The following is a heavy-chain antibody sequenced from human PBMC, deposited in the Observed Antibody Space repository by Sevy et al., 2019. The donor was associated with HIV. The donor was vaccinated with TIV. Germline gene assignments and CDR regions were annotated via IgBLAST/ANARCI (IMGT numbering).Heavy chain of an antibody. V-gene: IGHV4-31*03. J-gene: IGHJ5*02. CDR2: IYYSGST. CDR3: ARDLGEGGYSYGNNRFDP. D-gene: IGHD5-18*01. Sequence: SETLSLTCTVSGGSISSGGYYWSWIRQHPGKGLEWIGYIYYSGSTYYNPSLKSRVTISVDTSKNQFSLKLSSVTAADTAVYYCARDLGEGGYSYGNNRFDPWGQGTLVTVSS. CDR1: GGSISSGGYY.